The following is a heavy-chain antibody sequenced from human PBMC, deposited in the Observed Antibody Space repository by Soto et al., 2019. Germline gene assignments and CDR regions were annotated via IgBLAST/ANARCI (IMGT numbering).Heavy chain of an antibody. CDR3: AREDIVVVVDATGPHDAFDI. CDR2: ISAYNGNT. J-gene: IGHJ3*02. CDR1: GYTFTSYG. D-gene: IGHD2-15*01. Sequence: GASVKVSCKASGYTFTSYGISWVRQAPGQGLEWMGWISAYNGNTNYAQKLQGRVTMTTDTSTSTAYMELRSLRSDDTAVYYCAREDIVVVVDATGPHDAFDIWGQGTMVTVSS. V-gene: IGHV1-18*01.